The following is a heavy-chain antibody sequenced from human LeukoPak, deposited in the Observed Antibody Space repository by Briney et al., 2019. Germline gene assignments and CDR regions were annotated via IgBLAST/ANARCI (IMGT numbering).Heavy chain of an antibody. CDR2: MYHSGRT. Sequence: SETLSLTCTVSGYSISSGYYWGWIRQPPGKGLEWIGSMYHSGRTYYNPSLKSRVNISVDTSRNQFSLKLSSVTAADTAVYYCASPITMIVDPADAFDIWGQGTMVTVSS. D-gene: IGHD3-22*01. J-gene: IGHJ3*02. V-gene: IGHV4-38-2*02. CDR3: ASPITMIVDPADAFDI. CDR1: GYSISSGYY.